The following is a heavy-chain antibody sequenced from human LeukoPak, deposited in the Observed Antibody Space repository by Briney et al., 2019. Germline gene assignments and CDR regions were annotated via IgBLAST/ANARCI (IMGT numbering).Heavy chain of an antibody. CDR2: ISGSGGST. J-gene: IGHJ4*02. D-gene: IGHD2-2*01. CDR3: AKDHAIIVVVPAATYFDY. V-gene: IGHV3-23*01. CDR1: GFPFSRND. Sequence: GGSLRLSCAASGFPFSRNDMSWVRQAPGKGLEWVSAISGSGGSTYYADSVKGRFTISRDNSKNTLYLQMNSLRAEDTAVYYCAKDHAIIVVVPAATYFDYWGQGTLVTVSS.